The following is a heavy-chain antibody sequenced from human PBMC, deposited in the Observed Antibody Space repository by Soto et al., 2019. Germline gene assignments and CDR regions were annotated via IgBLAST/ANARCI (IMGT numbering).Heavy chain of an antibody. Sequence: PSETLSLTCTVSGGSISSGGYYWSWIRQHPGKGLEWIGYIYYSGSTYYSPSLKSRVTISVDTSKNQFSLKLSSVTAADTAVYYCARDACSSTSCYSRWFDPWGQGTLVTVS. J-gene: IGHJ5*02. V-gene: IGHV4-31*03. D-gene: IGHD2-2*02. CDR1: GGSISSGGYY. CDR3: ARDACSSTSCYSRWFDP. CDR2: IYYSGST.